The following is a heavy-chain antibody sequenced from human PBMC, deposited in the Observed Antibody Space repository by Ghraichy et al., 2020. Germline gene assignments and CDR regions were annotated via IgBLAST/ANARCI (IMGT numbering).Heavy chain of an antibody. CDR3: ARGALSQNPHFQH. Sequence: ASVKVSCKASGYTFTSYAMHWVRQAPGQRLEWMGWINAGNGSTKYSQKFQGRVTITRDTSASTAYMELSSLRSEDTAVYYCARGALSQNPHFQHWGQGTLVTVSS. V-gene: IGHV1-3*01. J-gene: IGHJ1*01. D-gene: IGHD3-9*01. CDR1: GYTFTSYA. CDR2: INAGNGST.